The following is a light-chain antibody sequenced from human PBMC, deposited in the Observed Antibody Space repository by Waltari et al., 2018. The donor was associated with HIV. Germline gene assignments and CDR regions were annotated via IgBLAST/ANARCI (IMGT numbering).Light chain of an antibody. J-gene: IGLJ1*01. Sequence: QSALTQPPSVSGSPGQSVTISCTGSTSDVGSSNYVSWYQQYPGKAPKLIIFDVYQRPSGVPERFSGSRSGNTASLTISGLQTEDEADYFCCAYAAGHVSYVFGTGT. V-gene: IGLV2-11*01. CDR1: TSDVGSSNY. CDR2: DVY. CDR3: CAYAAGHVSYV.